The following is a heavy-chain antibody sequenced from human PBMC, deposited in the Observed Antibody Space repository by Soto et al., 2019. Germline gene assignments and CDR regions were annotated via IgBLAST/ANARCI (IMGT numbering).Heavy chain of an antibody. D-gene: IGHD2-2*01. V-gene: IGHV1-69*01. CDR2: IIPIFGPA. Sequence: QVQLLQSGTEVKKPGSSVRVSCKASGGSFSTYAISWVRQAPGQGLQWMGGIIPIFGPATYAQKFQGRATFSADASPTTVYMDLTSLTSEDTAVYYCATYRTNLGSRLYAVPFDYWGQGTLVIVSS. J-gene: IGHJ4*02. CDR1: GGSFSTYA. CDR3: ATYRTNLGSRLYAVPFDY.